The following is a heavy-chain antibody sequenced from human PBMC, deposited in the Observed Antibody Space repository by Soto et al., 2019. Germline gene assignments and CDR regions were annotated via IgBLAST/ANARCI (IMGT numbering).Heavy chain of an antibody. Sequence: SVKVSCKASGGTFSSYAISWVRQAPGQGLEWMGGIIPIFGTANYAQKFQGRVTITAAESTSTAYMELSSLRSEDTAVYYCARDAGYGGNSANYWGQGTLVTVSS. CDR3: ARDAGYGGNSANY. V-gene: IGHV1-69*13. CDR2: IIPIFGTA. CDR1: GGTFSSYA. D-gene: IGHD4-17*01. J-gene: IGHJ4*02.